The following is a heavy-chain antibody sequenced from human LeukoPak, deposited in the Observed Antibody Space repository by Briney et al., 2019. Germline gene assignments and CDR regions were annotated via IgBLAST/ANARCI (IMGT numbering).Heavy chain of an antibody. CDR2: MNQDGSEI. J-gene: IGHJ4*02. CDR1: GFTFSRYW. V-gene: IGHV3-7*01. Sequence: GGSLRLSCVGSGFTFSRYWLNWVRQAPGKGLEWVANMNQDGSEIYYLDSVKGRFTISRDNAKNSLYLQMNSLRAEDTAVYYCAVPGDGYNYYFDYWGQGTLVTVSS. D-gene: IGHD5-24*01. CDR3: AVPGDGYNYYFDY.